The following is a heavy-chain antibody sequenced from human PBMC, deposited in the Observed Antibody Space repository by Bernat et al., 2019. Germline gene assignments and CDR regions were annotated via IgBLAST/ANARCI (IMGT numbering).Heavy chain of an antibody. V-gene: IGHV3-33*01. J-gene: IGHJ3*02. D-gene: IGHD3-10*01. CDR3: AGEYYYGSGRGFDI. CDR2: IWYDGSDK. CDR1: GFTFSDHG. Sequence: QVQLVESGGGVVQPGRSLRLSCAASGFTFSDHGMHWVRQPPGEGLEWVAVIWYDGSDKYYANSVEGRFTISRDNFKNTLYLQMNSLRAEDTAVYYCAGEYYYGSGRGFDIWGQGTMVTVSS.